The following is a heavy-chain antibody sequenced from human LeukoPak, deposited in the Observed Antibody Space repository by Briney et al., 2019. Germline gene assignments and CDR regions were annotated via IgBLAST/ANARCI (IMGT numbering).Heavy chain of an antibody. V-gene: IGHV3-23*01. CDR2: ISGSTGSGGNT. Sequence: GGSLRLSCAASGFNFRNYVMSWVRQAPGKGLEWVSTISGSTGSGGNTYYADSVKGRFTISRDNAESSLYLQMNSLRVEDTAFYYCARDRHINSRSNDRFDYWGQGALVTVSS. J-gene: IGHJ4*02. CDR1: GFNFRNYV. CDR3: ARDRHINSRSNDRFDY. D-gene: IGHD3-22*01.